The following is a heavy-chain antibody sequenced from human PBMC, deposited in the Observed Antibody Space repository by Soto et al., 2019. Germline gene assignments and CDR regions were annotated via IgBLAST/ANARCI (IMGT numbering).Heavy chain of an antibody. J-gene: IGHJ6*02. CDR2: ISSSSSTI. CDR1: GFTFSSYS. Sequence: HPGGSLRLSCAASGFTFSSYSMNWVRQAPGKGLEWVSYISSSSSTIYYADSVKGRFTISRDNAKNSLYLQMNSLRDEDTAVYYCARDLSAYYDILTDKRGYYYGMDVWGQGTTVTVSS. D-gene: IGHD3-9*01. V-gene: IGHV3-48*02. CDR3: ARDLSAYYDILTDKRGYYYGMDV.